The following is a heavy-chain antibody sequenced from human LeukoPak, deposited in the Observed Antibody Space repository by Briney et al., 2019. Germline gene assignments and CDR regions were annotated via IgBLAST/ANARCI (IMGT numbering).Heavy chain of an antibody. CDR1: GFTFTTYA. J-gene: IGHJ4*02. Sequence: GGSLRLSCAASGFTFTTYAISWVRQAPGKGLELVSTISASGGSTYYADSVQGRFTISRDNSKNTLYVQMSSLRAEDTAVYYCAKDLGYCSSTSCHFDSWGQGTLVTVSP. CDR3: AKDLGYCSSTSCHFDS. CDR2: ISASGGST. V-gene: IGHV3-23*01. D-gene: IGHD2-2*01.